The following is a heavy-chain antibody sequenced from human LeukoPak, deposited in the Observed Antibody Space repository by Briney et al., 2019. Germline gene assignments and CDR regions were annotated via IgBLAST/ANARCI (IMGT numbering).Heavy chain of an antibody. CDR2: ICYSGST. V-gene: IGHV4-59*01. D-gene: IGHD2-15*01. Sequence: SETLSLTCTVSGGSISSYYWGWIRQPPGKGLEWIGYICYSGSTNYNASLTNRVTISVDTSKNQFSLKLSSVTAADTAVYYCAREVGYCSGGSCYSYFDYWGQGTLVTVSS. CDR3: AREVGYCSGGSCYSYFDY. CDR1: GGSISSYY. J-gene: IGHJ4*02.